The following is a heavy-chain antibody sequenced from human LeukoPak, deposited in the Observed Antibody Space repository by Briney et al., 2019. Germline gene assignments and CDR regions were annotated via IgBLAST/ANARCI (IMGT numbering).Heavy chain of an antibody. D-gene: IGHD6-13*01. CDR1: GYTFTGYY. CDR2: INPNSGGT. Sequence: ASVKVSCKASGYTFTGYYMHWVRQAPGQGLEWMGWINPNSGGTNYAQKFQGRVTMTRNTSISTAYMELSSLRSEDTAVYYCARIAAEDIFDYWGQGTLVTVSS. J-gene: IGHJ4*02. CDR3: ARIAAEDIFDY. V-gene: IGHV1-2*02.